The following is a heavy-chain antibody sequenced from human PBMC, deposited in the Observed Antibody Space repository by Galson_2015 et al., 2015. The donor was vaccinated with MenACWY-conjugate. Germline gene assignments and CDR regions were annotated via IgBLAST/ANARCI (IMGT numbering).Heavy chain of an antibody. V-gene: IGHV3-74*01. Sequence: SLRLSCAASGFTFSSYWMHWVRQAPGKGLLWVSRINNDGSDTNYADSVKGRFTISRDNSKNTLYLQMNSLRAEDTAVYYCARENSAGHRLFDYWGQGTLVTVSS. CDR2: INNDGSDT. D-gene: IGHD1-7*01. J-gene: IGHJ4*02. CDR1: GFTFSSYW. CDR3: ARENSAGHRLFDY.